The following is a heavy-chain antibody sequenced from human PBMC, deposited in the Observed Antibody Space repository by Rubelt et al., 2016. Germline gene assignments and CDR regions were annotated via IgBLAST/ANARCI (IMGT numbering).Heavy chain of an antibody. V-gene: IGHV3-74*01. J-gene: IGHJ4*02. D-gene: IGHD1-26*01. Sequence: EVQLVESGGGLVQPGGSLRLSCADSGFSRTKWMDWVRQGPGKGPVWVSRIRSDGVGTTYADSVKGRFTNSRDNAKNTLYLQMTILTYEGTGVYYGVVGPAGYWGQGIPVTVSS. CDR3: VVGPAGY. CDR1: GFSRTKW. CDR2: IRSDGVGT.